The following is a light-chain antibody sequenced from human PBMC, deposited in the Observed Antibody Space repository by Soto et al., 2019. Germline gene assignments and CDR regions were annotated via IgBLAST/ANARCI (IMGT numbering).Light chain of an antibody. Sequence: QSALTQPPSASGSPGQSVTISCTGTISDVGRFNFVSWYQQHPGKAPRLLIYEVTKRPSGVPDRFSGSKSGNAASLTVSGLQAEDEADYFCSSYTGNRDFYVFGTGTKVTVL. CDR1: ISDVGRFNF. CDR3: SSYTGNRDFYV. J-gene: IGLJ1*01. V-gene: IGLV2-8*01. CDR2: EVT.